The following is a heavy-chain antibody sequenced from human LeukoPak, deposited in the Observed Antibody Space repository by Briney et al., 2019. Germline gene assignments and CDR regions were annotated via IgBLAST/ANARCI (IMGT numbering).Heavy chain of an antibody. V-gene: IGHV3-21*01. CDR2: ISSSSSYI. CDR1: GFTFSSYS. J-gene: IGHJ4*02. D-gene: IGHD1/OR15-1a*01. Sequence: GGSLRLSCAASGFTFSSYSMNWVRQAPGKGLEWVSSISSSSSYIYYADSVKGRFIISRDNAKNSLYLQMNSLRAEDTAVYYCAREEQDFDYWGQGALVTVSS. CDR3: AREEQDFDY.